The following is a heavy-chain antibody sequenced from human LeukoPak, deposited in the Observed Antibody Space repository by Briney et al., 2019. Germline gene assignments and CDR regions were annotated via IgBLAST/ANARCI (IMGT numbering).Heavy chain of an antibody. D-gene: IGHD3-3*01. J-gene: IGHJ6*02. CDR2: ISAYNGNT. V-gene: IGHV1-18*01. CDR1: GYTFTSYG. Sequence: ASVKVSCKASGYTFTSYGISWVRQAPGQGLEWMGWISAYNGNTNYAQKLQGRVTMTTDTSTSTAYMELRSLRSDDTAVYYCARVKGTDFWSGYPTYGMDVWGQGTTVTVSS. CDR3: ARVKGTDFWSGYPTYGMDV.